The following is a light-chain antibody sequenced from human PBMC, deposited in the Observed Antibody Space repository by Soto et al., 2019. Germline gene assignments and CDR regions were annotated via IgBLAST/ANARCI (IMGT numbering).Light chain of an antibody. J-gene: IGKJ1*01. CDR2: KAS. CDR1: QSPSGW. CDR3: EQWSGFSWT. Sequence: DIQLTQSPSTLSASVGDRVVITCRASQSPSGWLAWYQQKPGKAPKLLIYKASTLVIGVPSRFRGSGSRTEFTLTITSLQPDDFASYYREQWSGFSWTFGQGTKVQI. V-gene: IGKV1-5*03.